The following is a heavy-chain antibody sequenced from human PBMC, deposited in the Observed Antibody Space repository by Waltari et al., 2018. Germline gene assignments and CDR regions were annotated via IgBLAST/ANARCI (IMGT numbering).Heavy chain of an antibody. CDR1: GYTFTSYE. Sequence: QVQLVQSGAEVKKPGAAVKVTCKASGYTFTSYEINWVRQANGQGLEWMGWMNPNSGNTGYAQKFQGRVTMTRNTSISTAYMELTILRSDDTAVYYCVRSQGKLAPVDYWGQGTLVTVSS. J-gene: IGHJ4*02. CDR3: VRSQGKLAPVDY. D-gene: IGHD6-6*01. CDR2: MNPNSGNT. V-gene: IGHV1-8*01.